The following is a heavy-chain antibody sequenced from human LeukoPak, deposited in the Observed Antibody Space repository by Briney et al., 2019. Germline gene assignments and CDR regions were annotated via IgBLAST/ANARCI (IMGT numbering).Heavy chain of an antibody. CDR3: ARSAMIVGATSPGPDSALARRDPNWFDP. CDR2: INHSGST. J-gene: IGHJ5*02. Sequence: PSETLSLTCAVYGGSFSGYYWSWIRQPPGKGLEWIGEINHSGSTNYNPSLKSRVTISVDTSKNQFSLKLSSVTAADTAVYYCARSAMIVGATSPGPDSALARRDPNWFDPWGQGTLVTVSS. CDR1: GGSFSGYY. V-gene: IGHV4-34*01. D-gene: IGHD1-26*01.